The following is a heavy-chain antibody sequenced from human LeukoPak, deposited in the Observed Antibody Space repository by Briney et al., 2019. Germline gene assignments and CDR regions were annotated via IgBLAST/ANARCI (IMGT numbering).Heavy chain of an antibody. CDR2: IRQDGGEK. V-gene: IGHV3-7*01. CDR3: ARDGTAAGLYFDL. Sequence: PGGSLRLSCAVSGFTFSSYWMNWVRQAPGKGLEWVASIRQDGGEKPYVDSVKGRFTISRDNTKNSLYLQMSSPRAEDTAVYYCARDGTAAGLYFDLWGQGTLVTVSS. J-gene: IGHJ4*01. D-gene: IGHD6-13*01. CDR1: GFTFSSYW.